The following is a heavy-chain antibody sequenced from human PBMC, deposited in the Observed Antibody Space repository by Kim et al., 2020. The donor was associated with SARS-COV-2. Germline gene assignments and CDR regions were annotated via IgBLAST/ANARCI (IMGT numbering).Heavy chain of an antibody. D-gene: IGHD3-3*01. CDR3: ARQYFYNYFDA. CDR2: T. V-gene: IGHV4-39*07. Sequence: TDYNPSLRSRATISVDTSKSQFSLGINSVIAADPAVYYCARQYFYNYFDAWGQGVLVTVSS. J-gene: IGHJ5*02.